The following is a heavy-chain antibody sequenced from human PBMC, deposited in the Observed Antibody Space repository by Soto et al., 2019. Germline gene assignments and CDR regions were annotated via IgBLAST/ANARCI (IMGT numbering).Heavy chain of an antibody. V-gene: IGHV1-3*04. Sequence: QVQLAQSGAEVKKPGASVKISCKASGYAFTYYPIHWVRQAPGQRLEWVGWINIGNGNTEYSQKFQGRVTITTDTSASTAYMELRSLTSEDTAVYYCAREPLCGGKCYDNYFDPWGQGTLVTVSS. J-gene: IGHJ5*02. D-gene: IGHD2-15*01. CDR3: AREPLCGGKCYDNYFDP. CDR1: GYAFTYYP. CDR2: INIGNGNT.